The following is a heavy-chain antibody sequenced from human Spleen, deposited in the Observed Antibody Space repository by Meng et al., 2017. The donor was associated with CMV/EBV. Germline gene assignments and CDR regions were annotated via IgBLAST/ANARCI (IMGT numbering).Heavy chain of an antibody. Sequence: YIFTWVRQAPGEGLEWMGRIITILDATNYAQKFQGRVTITADKSTSTVYMELSSLRPDDTAIYYCARDPTGYCSSTSCYTKGNWFDPWGQGTLVTVSS. J-gene: IGHJ5*02. D-gene: IGHD2-2*02. CDR3: ARDPTGYCSSTSCYTKGNWFDP. CDR1: YI. CDR2: IITILDAT. V-gene: IGHV1-69*08.